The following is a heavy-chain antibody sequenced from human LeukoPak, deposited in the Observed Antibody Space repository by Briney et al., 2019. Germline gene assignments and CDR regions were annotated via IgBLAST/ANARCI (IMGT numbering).Heavy chain of an antibody. CDR1: GYTFTSYY. CDR2: INPSGGST. V-gene: IGHV1-46*01. D-gene: IGHD3-10*01. CDR3: AREGASMVRGVINDGVDY. Sequence: GASVKVSCKASGYTFTSYYMHWVRQAPGQGLEWMGIINPSGGSTSYAQKFQGRVTMTRDTSTSTVYMELSSLRSEDTAVYYCAREGASMVRGVINDGVDYWGQGTLSPSPQ. J-gene: IGHJ4*02.